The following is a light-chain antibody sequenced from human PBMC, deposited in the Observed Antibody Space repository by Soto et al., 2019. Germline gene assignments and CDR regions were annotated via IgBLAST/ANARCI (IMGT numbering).Light chain of an antibody. J-gene: IGKJ1*01. Sequence: EIVLTQSPDTLSLSPGERATLSCGASQSVSSHLAWYPQNPGQAPRLLIYDASNRATGIPARFSGSGSGTDVTLTISSLEPEDFAVYYCQQRSKWPVTFGQGTKVEIK. V-gene: IGKV3-11*01. CDR3: QQRSKWPVT. CDR1: QSVSSH. CDR2: DAS.